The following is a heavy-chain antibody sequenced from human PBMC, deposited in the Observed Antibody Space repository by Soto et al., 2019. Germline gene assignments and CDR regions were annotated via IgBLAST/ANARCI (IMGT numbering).Heavy chain of an antibody. D-gene: IGHD7-27*01. CDR2: IYWDDDK. V-gene: IGHV2-5*02. Sequence: QITLKESGPTLVKPTQTLTLTCTFSGFSLSTSGVGVGWIRQPPGKALEWLALIYWDDDKRYSPSLKRRLTIYKVXSKNQVVLTMTNMDPVDTATYYCAHTLPPWGGMDVWGQGTTVTVSS. J-gene: IGHJ6*02. CDR1: GFSLSTSGVG. CDR3: AHTLPPWGGMDV.